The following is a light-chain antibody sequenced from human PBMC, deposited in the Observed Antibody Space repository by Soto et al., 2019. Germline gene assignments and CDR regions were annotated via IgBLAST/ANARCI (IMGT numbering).Light chain of an antibody. CDR1: SSNIGSNY. J-gene: IGLJ2*01. CDR3: AAWDDSLSGVV. Sequence: QSVLTQPPSASGTPGQRVTISCSGSSSNIGSNYVFWYQHLPGTAPKLLIYRNNQQPSGVPDRFSGSKSGTSASLAISGLRSEDETDYYCAAWDDSLSGVVFGGGTQLTVL. CDR2: RNN. V-gene: IGLV1-47*01.